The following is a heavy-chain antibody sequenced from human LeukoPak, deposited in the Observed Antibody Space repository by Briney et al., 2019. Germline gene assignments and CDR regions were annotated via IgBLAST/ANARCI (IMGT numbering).Heavy chain of an antibody. D-gene: IGHD4-23*01. Sequence: SETLSLTCTVSGGSISSYYWSWIRQPPGKGLEWIGYIYYSGSTNYNPSLKSRVTISVDTSKNQFSLKLSSVTAADTAVYYCARVPDYGGNIDLWGRGTLDTVSS. J-gene: IGHJ2*01. CDR2: IYYSGST. V-gene: IGHV4-59*08. CDR3: ARVPDYGGNIDL. CDR1: GGSISSYY.